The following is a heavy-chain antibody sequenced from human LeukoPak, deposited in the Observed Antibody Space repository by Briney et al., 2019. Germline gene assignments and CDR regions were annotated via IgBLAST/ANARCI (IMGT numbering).Heavy chain of an antibody. CDR3: VKRGSSYGPFDN. CDR2: ISYSGAAT. CDR1: GFTFSSYA. D-gene: IGHD5-18*01. V-gene: IGHV3-23*01. Sequence: GGSLRLSCAASGFTFSSYAMTWARRAPGKGLEWVSTISYSGAATYYADSAKGRFTISRDNSRDTVYLQMNNLRAEDTAIYFCVKRGSSYGPFDNWGQGTLVTVSS. J-gene: IGHJ4*02.